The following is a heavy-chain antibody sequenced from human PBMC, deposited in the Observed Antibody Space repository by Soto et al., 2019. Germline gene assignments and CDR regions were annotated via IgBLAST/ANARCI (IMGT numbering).Heavy chain of an antibody. D-gene: IGHD3-10*01. J-gene: IGHJ5*02. Sequence: SETLSLTCTVSGGSISSGGYYWSWIRQHPGKGLEWIGYIYYSGSTYYNPSLKSRVTISVDTSKNQFSLKLSSVTAADTAVYYCARVLITMVRGVITRNWFDPWGQGTLVTVSS. CDR3: ARVLITMVRGVITRNWFDP. CDR2: IYYSGST. CDR1: GGSISSGGYY. V-gene: IGHV4-31*03.